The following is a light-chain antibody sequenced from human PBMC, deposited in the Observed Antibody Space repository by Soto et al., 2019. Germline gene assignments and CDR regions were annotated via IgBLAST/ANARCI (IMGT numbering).Light chain of an antibody. CDR1: QSVSSY. Sequence: EIVLTQSPATLSLSPGERATLSCRASQSVSSYLAWYQQKPGQAPRLLIYDASNRATGIPARFSCSGSGTDFSRTISRLEPEGFGIYYCPQRSNWPPVTFGGGTKGEIK. J-gene: IGKJ4*01. CDR3: PQRSNWPPVT. V-gene: IGKV3-11*01. CDR2: DAS.